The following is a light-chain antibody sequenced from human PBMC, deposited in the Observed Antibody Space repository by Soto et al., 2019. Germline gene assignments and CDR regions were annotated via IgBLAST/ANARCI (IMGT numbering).Light chain of an antibody. CDR1: SRDVGGYNY. CDR2: EVT. J-gene: IGLJ3*02. CDR3: NSYTDSSTWV. Sequence: QSALTQPASVSGSPGQSVTISCTGTSRDVGGYNYVSWYQQHPGKAPKLMIYEVTNRPSGVSNRFSGSKSGNTASLTISGLQAEDEADYYCNSYTDSSTWVFGGGTKLTVL. V-gene: IGLV2-14*01.